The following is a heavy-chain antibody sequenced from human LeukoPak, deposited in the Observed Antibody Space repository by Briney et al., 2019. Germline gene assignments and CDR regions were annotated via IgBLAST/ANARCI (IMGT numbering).Heavy chain of an antibody. J-gene: IGHJ5*02. CDR3: ARDRQLRGGNWFDP. CDR2: ISSSSSYI. V-gene: IGHV3-21*01. CDR1: GFTFSSYS. D-gene: IGHD2-2*01. Sequence: PGGSLRLSCAASGFTFSSYSMNWVRQAPGKGLEWVSSISSSSSYIYYADSVKGRFTISRDNAKNSLYLQMNSLRAEDTAVYYCARDRQLRGGNWFDPWGQGTLVTVSS.